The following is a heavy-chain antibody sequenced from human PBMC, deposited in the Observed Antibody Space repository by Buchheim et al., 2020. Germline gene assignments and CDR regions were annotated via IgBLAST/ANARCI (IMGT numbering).Heavy chain of an antibody. CDR3: AREELGYYDSSSYNY. Sequence: QVQLVESGGGVVQPGRSLRLSCAASGFTFSSYGMHWVRQAPGKGLEWVAVISYDGSNKYYANSVKGRFTISRDNSKNTLYLQMNSLRAEDTAVYYCAREELGYYDSSSYNYWGQGTL. CDR1: GFTFSSYG. V-gene: IGHV3-30*03. J-gene: IGHJ4*02. D-gene: IGHD3-22*01. CDR2: ISYDGSNK.